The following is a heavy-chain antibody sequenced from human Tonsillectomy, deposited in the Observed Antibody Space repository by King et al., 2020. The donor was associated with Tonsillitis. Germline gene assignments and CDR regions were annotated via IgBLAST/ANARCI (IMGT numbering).Heavy chain of an antibody. CDR1: GFTFSSYS. CDR3: SRLVDGYPDY. V-gene: IGHV3-21*01. Sequence: VQLVESGGGLVKPGGSLRLSCAASGFTFSSYSMNWVRLAPGKGLEWVSAISSNSGTYIYYAVSVKGRFTISRDNAKNSLYLQMNSLRAEDTAVYYCSRLVDGYPDYWGQGTLVTVSS. J-gene: IGHJ4*02. D-gene: IGHD5-24*01. CDR2: ISSNSGTYI.